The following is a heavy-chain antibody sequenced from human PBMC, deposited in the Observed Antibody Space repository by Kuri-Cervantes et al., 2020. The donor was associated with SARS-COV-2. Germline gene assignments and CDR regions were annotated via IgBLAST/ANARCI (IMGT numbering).Heavy chain of an antibody. V-gene: IGHV3-30-3*01. D-gene: IGHD1-14*01. CDR3: ARARPTRVTSTDNYFDY. CDR2: ISYDGSNK. J-gene: IGHJ4*02. CDR1: GFTFSSYA. Sequence: GESLKISCAASGFTFSSYAMHWVRQAPGKGLEWVAVISYDGSNKYYADSVKGRFTISRDNSKNTLYLQTNSLRAEDTAVYYCARARPTRVTSTDNYFDYWGQGTLVTVSS.